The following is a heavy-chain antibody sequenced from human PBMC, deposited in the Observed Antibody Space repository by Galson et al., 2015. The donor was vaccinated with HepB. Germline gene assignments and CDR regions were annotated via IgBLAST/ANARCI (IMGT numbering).Heavy chain of an antibody. CDR3: ARAHIVSYYYYYMDV. CDR1: GYTFTSYY. V-gene: IGHV1-46*01. Sequence: SVKVSCKASGYTFTSYYMHWVRQAPGQGLEWMGIINPSGGSTSYAQKFQGRVTMTRDTSTSTVYMELSSLRSEDAAVYYCARAHIVSYYYYYMDVWGKGTTVTVSS. J-gene: IGHJ6*03. CDR2: INPSGGST. D-gene: IGHD2-21*01.